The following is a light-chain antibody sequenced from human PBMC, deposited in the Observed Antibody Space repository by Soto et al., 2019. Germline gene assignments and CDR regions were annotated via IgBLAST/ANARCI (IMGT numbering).Light chain of an antibody. V-gene: IGKV1-27*01. CDR2: AAS. Sequence: DIQMTQSPSSLSASVGDRVTITCRASQDISNFLAWYQQKPGKVPKVLIYAASTLQSGVPSRFSGSGSGTDFTLTIISLQPEDVATYYCQKYDGVPRTFGQGTKVEIK. CDR3: QKYDGVPRT. CDR1: QDISNF. J-gene: IGKJ1*01.